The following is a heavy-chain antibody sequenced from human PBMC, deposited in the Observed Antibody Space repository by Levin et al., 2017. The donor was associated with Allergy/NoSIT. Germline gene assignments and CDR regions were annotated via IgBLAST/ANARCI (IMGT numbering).Heavy chain of an antibody. D-gene: IGHD4-17*01. CDR2: ISYDGNNK. J-gene: IGHJ4*02. CDR3: AKASFKYCDLENIDY. Sequence: PGESLKISCVASGFTFSAYGMHWVRQAPGKGLEWVAVISYDGNNKDYLDSVKGRFTISRDNSRNTLYIQMNSLKTEDTAVYYCAKASFKYCDLENIDYWGQGNLVNVCS. CDR1: GFTFSAYG. V-gene: IGHV3-30*18.